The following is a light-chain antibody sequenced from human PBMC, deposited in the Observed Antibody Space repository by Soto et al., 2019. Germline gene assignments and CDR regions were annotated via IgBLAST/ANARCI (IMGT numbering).Light chain of an antibody. CDR1: QTIGTY. V-gene: IGKV1-39*01. CDR2: DAS. J-gene: IGKJ4*01. Sequence: IEVTQSPSSLAASLGDRVTITCRASQTIGTYVNWYRQKSGAAPELLIYDASTLQSGVPSRFRGGASGTDFTLTISSLEPEDIAVYYCQQRSNWRVTFGGGTKVDIK. CDR3: QQRSNWRVT.